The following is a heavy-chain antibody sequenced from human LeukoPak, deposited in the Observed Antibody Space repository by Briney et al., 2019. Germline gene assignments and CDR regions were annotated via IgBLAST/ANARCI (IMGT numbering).Heavy chain of an antibody. CDR2: INTSGST. CDR1: GGSISSYY. V-gene: IGHV4-4*07. D-gene: IGHD2-2*03. Sequence: SETLSLTCTVSGGSISSYYWSWIRQPAGKGLEWIGRINTSGSTNYNPSLKSRVTMSVDTSKNQFSLKLSSVTAADTAVYYCAREFPRGYCSSTSCRWFDPWGQGTLVTVSS. J-gene: IGHJ5*02. CDR3: AREFPRGYCSSTSCRWFDP.